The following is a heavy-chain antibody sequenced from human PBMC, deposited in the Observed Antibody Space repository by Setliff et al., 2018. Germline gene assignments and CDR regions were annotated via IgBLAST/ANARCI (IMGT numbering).Heavy chain of an antibody. CDR1: GYTFTSYG. J-gene: IGHJ6*03. CDR2: ISAYNGNT. D-gene: IGHD6-6*01. Sequence: ASVKVSCKASGYTFTSYGISWVRQAPGQGLEWMGWISAYNGNTNYAQRFQGRVTMTTDTSTSTAYMELSRLTSEDTAVYYCALEYSNSSPTVYYYMDVWGKGTTVTVSS. V-gene: IGHV1-18*01. CDR3: ALEYSNSSPTVYYYMDV.